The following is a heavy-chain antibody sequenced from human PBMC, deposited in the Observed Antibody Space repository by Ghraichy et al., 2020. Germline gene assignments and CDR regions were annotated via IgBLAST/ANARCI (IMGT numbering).Heavy chain of an antibody. CDR1: GFTFSSYW. Sequence: GGSLRLSCAASGFTFSSYWMSWVRQAPGKGLEWVTNIKQDGSEKYYVDSVKGRFTISRDNAKNSLYLQMNSLRAEDTAVYYCAREDPTDAFDIWGQGTMVTVSS. V-gene: IGHV3-7*01. CDR3: AREDPTDAFDI. CDR2: IKQDGSEK. J-gene: IGHJ3*02.